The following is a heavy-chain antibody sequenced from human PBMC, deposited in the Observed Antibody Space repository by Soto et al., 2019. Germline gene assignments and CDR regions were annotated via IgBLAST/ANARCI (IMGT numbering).Heavy chain of an antibody. Sequence: QVQLVESGGGVVQPGRSLRLSCAASGFTFSSYGMHWVRQAPGKGLEWVAVISYDGSNKYYTDSVKGRFTISRDNSKNXLXLXXNSLRAEDTAVYYCAKDSRRYYDILTGTGSGYFDLWGRGTLVTVSS. CDR3: AKDSRRYYDILTGTGSGYFDL. J-gene: IGHJ2*01. D-gene: IGHD3-9*01. CDR1: GFTFSSYG. V-gene: IGHV3-30*18. CDR2: ISYDGSNK.